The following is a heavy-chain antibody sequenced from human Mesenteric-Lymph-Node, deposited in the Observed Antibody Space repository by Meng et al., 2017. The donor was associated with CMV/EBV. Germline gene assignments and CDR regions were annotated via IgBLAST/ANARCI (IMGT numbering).Heavy chain of an antibody. J-gene: IGHJ4*02. V-gene: IGHV1-46*01. CDR1: GFTFTTYF. D-gene: IGHD2/OR15-2a*01. CDR2: STPRGDTT. Sequence: FGFTFTTYFLHWVRQAPGQGLEYLAVSTPRGDTTNFARKFQGRVTMTRDTSTSTVYMELNSLTSDDSAIYYCARDRTPYSTSSNFDLWGQGTLVTVSS. CDR3: ARDRTPYSTSSNFDL.